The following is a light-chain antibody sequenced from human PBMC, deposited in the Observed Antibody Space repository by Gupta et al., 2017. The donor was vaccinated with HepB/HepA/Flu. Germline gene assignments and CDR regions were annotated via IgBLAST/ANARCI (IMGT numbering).Light chain of an antibody. J-gene: IGKJ1*01. CDR1: QTISDW. CDR2: KAS. CDR3: QQYQGSSWT. Sequence: DIQMTQSPSTLSASVGDRVTITCRASQTISDWLAWFQQKPGTAPKVLISKASYLESGVPSRFSGSGSGTEFTLTISSLQPDDFATYYCQQYQGSSWTFGQGTKVEIK. V-gene: IGKV1-5*03.